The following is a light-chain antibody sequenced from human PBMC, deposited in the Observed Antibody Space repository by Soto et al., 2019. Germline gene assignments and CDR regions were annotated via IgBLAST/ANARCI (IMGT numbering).Light chain of an antibody. Sequence: QSALTQPASMSGSPGQSITISCTGTSSDVGAYDYVSWYQQHPGKAPKLIISEVSNRPSGVSDRFSGSKSANTASLTISGLQAEDEADYYCSSYTTDTTWVFGGGTKLTVL. J-gene: IGLJ3*02. V-gene: IGLV2-14*01. CDR2: EVS. CDR1: SSDVGAYDY. CDR3: SSYTTDTTWV.